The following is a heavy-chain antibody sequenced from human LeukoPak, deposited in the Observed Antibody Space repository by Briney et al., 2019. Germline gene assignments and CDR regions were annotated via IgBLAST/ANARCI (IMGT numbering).Heavy chain of an antibody. D-gene: IGHD3-10*01. CDR1: GFTFSSYA. V-gene: IGHV3-23*01. J-gene: IGHJ5*02. CDR3: AKASGFDNWFDP. Sequence: GGSLRLSCAASGFTFSSYAMSWVRQAPGKGLEWVSAISGSGGSTYYADSVKGRFTTSRDNSKNTLYLQMNSLRAEDTAVYYCAKASGFDNWFDPWGQGTLVTVSS. CDR2: ISGSGGST.